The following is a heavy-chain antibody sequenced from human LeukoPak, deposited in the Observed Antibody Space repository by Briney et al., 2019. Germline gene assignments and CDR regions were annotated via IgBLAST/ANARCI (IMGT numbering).Heavy chain of an antibody. J-gene: IGHJ4*02. V-gene: IGHV1-8*01. CDR1: GYTFTSYD. CDR2: MNPNSGNT. Sequence: ASVKVSCKASGYTFTSYDINWVRQATGQGLEWMGWMNPNSGNTGYAQKFQGRVTMTRNTSISTAYMELGSLRSEDTAVYYCASRGCRDYGCRDYWGQGTLVTVSS. D-gene: IGHD4-17*01. CDR3: ASRGCRDYGCRDY.